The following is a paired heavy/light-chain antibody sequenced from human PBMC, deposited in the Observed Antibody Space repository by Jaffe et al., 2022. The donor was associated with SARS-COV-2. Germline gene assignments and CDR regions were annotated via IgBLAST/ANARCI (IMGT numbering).Heavy chain of an antibody. Sequence: EVQLVESGGGLVQPGGSLRLSCAASGFTFSSYDINWVRQAPGKGLEWVSHISSYSIIYYADSVKGRFTISRDNAENSLYLQMNSLRAEDTAVYYCARGRRSFDIWGQGTMVTVSS. CDR1: GFTFSSYD. V-gene: IGHV3-48*01. CDR2: ISSYSII. CDR3: ARGRRSFDI. J-gene: IGHJ3*02.
Light chain of an antibody. J-gene: IGKJ3*01. CDR3: QQDDESPFT. CDR1: QSVSSSY. Sequence: EIVLTQSPGTLSLSPGESATLSCRASQSVSSSYLAWYQQKPGQAPSLLIYGASSRATGIPDRFTGSGSGTDFTLSISRLEPEDFAVYYCQQDDESPFTFGPGTKVDIK. CDR2: GAS. V-gene: IGKV3-20*01.